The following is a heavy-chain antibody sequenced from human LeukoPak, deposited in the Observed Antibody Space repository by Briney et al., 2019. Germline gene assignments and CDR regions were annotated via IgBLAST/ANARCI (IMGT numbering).Heavy chain of an antibody. V-gene: IGHV1-8*01. CDR1: GYTFTSYD. J-gene: IGHJ3*02. CDR2: MNPNSGNT. CDR3: ARFNIRRVNAFDI. Sequence: ASVKVSCKASGYTFTSYDINWVRQATGQGLEWMGWMNPNSGNTGYAQKFQGRVTMTRNTSISTAYMEVSSLRSEDTAAYFCARFNIRRVNAFDIWGQGTMVTVSS. D-gene: IGHD3-10*01.